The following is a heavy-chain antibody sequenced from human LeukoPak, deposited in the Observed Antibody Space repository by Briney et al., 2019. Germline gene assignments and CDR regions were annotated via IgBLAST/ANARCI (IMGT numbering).Heavy chain of an antibody. CDR2: INPNSGGT. D-gene: IGHD6-13*01. CDR3: ARDWPLGSSSWYGIDY. J-gene: IGHJ4*02. V-gene: IGHV1-2*02. Sequence: ASVKVSCKASGYTFTGYYMHWVRQAPGQGLEWMGWINPNSGGTNYAQKFQGRVTMTRDTSISTAYMELSRLRSDDTAVYYCARDWPLGSSSWYGIDYWGQGTLVTVSS. CDR1: GYTFTGYY.